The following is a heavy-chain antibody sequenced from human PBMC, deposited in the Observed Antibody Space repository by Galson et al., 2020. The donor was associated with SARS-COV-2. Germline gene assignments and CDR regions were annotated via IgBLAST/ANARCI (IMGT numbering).Heavy chain of an antibody. D-gene: IGHD5-12*01. V-gene: IGHV4-59*01. CDR3: ARVISGYDRGASYYHMDV. CDR1: GGSISSYY. Sequence: SETLYLTCTVSGGSISSYYWTWIRKPPGKGLACIGYIHYSGSTNYNPSLKSRVTISVDTSKNQFSLKVSSVTAADTAVYYCARVISGYDRGASYYHMDVWGKGTTVTISS. CDR2: IHYSGST. J-gene: IGHJ6*03.